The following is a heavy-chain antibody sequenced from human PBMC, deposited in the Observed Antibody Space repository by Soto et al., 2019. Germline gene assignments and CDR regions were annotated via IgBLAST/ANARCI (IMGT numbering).Heavy chain of an antibody. J-gene: IGHJ4*02. CDR3: AKASGRYYDSSGYSIDY. D-gene: IGHD3-22*01. Sequence: GGSLRLSCAASGFTFSSYAMSWVRQAPGKGLEWVSAISGSGGSTYYADSVKGRFTISRDNSKNTLYLQMNSLRAEDTAVYYCAKASGRYYDSSGYSIDYWGQGTLVTVSS. V-gene: IGHV3-23*01. CDR2: ISGSGGST. CDR1: GFTFSSYA.